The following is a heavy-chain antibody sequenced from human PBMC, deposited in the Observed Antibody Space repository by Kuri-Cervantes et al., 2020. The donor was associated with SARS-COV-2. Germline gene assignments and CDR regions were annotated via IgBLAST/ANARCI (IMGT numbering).Heavy chain of an antibody. V-gene: IGHV2-70*04. J-gene: IGHJ4*02. CDR1: GFSLNTERMR. D-gene: IGHD6-13*01. CDR3: ARTSYSRTYYFDY. CDR2: IEWDDSK. Sequence: SGPTRVKPTQTLTLTCSSSGFSLNTERMRVSWIRQPPGKALEWLARIEWDDSKFYTPSLRSRLTISKDTSRSLVFLTMTDMDPEDTATYYCARTSYSRTYYFDYWGQGSLVTVSS.